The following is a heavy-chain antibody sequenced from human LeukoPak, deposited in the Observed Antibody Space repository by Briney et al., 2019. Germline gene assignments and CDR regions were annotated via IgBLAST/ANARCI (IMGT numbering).Heavy chain of an antibody. CDR2: IYYSGST. CDR3: ARGEGRYCSSTSCYQFVRYYYYMDV. J-gene: IGHJ6*03. V-gene: IGHV4-39*07. Sequence: SETLSLTCTVSGGSISSSSYYWGWIRQPPGKGLEWIGSIYYSGSTNYNPSLKSRVTISVDTSKNQFSLKLSSVTAADTAVYYCARGEGRYCSSTSCYQFVRYYYYMDVWGKGTTVTVSS. D-gene: IGHD2-2*01. CDR1: GGSISSSSYY.